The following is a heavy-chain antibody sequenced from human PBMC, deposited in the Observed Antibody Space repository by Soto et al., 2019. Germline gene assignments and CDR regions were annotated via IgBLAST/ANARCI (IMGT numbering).Heavy chain of an antibody. D-gene: IGHD3-10*01. V-gene: IGHV3-23*01. CDR3: AKDYRVVRGGRVYYYYYMDV. CDR1: GFTFSSYA. J-gene: IGHJ6*03. Sequence: HPGGSLRLSCAASGFTFSSYAMSWVRQAPGKGLEWVSAISGSGGSTYYADSVKGRFTISRDNSKNTLYLQMNSLRAEDTAVYYCAKDYRVVRGGRVYYYYYMDVWGKGTTVTVPS. CDR2: ISGSGGST.